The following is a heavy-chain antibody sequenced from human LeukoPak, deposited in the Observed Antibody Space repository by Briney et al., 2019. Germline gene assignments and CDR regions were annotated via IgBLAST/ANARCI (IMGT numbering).Heavy chain of an antibody. V-gene: IGHV1-2*02. J-gene: IGHJ6*02. Sequence: ASVKVSCKASGYTFTCYYMHGVRQAPGQGLEGMGWINPNSGGTNYAQKFQGRVTMPRDTSISTAYMELSSLRSDDTAVYYCASPVYDFWSGYYYYGMDVWGQGTTVTVSS. CDR1: GYTFTCYY. D-gene: IGHD3-3*01. CDR3: ASPVYDFWSGYYYYGMDV. CDR2: INPNSGGT.